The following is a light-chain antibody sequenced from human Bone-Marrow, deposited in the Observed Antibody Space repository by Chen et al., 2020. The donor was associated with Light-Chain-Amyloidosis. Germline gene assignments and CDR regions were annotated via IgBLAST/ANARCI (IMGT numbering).Light chain of an antibody. Sequence: SYVLTQPSSVSVAPGQTATIACGGNNIGSTSVQWYQQTPDQAPRLVVYDDSDRPSGIPERFSGANSGNTATLTIIRVEAGDEADYYCHVWDRSSDRPVFGGGTKLTVL. CDR1: NIGSTS. J-gene: IGLJ3*02. CDR3: HVWDRSSDRPV. CDR2: DDS. V-gene: IGLV3-21*02.